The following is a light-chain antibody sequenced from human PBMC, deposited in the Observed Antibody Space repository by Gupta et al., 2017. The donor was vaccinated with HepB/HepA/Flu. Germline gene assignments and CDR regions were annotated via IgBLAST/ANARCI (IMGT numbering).Light chain of an antibody. CDR2: NND. Sequence: QSVLTQPPSASETPGQRVTISCSGSNSNIGSNTVNWYQQLPGTAPKLLIYNNDERPSGVPDRFSGSKSGTSASLVISGLQSEDEADYYCAAWDDSLNGHVVFGGGTKVT. CDR3: AAWDDSLNGHVV. J-gene: IGLJ2*01. CDR1: NSNIGSNT. V-gene: IGLV1-44*01.